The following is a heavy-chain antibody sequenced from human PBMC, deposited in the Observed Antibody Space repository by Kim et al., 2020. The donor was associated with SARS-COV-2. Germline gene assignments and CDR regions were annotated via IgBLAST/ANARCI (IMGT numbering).Heavy chain of an antibody. CDR1: GFTFSSYS. J-gene: IGHJ6*02. CDR3: ARTGGLSYYYGLDV. V-gene: IGHV3-21*01. CDR2: ISSSSSYI. D-gene: IGHD3-10*01. Sequence: GGSLRLSCAASGFTFSSYSMNWVRQAPGKGLEWVSSISSSSSYIYYADSVKGRFTISSDNDKNSLHLQMKSLRAEDTAVYYCARTGGLSYYYGLDVWGQG.